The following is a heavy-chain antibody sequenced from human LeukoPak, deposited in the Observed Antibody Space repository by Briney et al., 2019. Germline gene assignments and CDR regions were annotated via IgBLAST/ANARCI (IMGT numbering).Heavy chain of an antibody. Sequence: ASVKISCKASGYSFTSYYMHWARQAPGQGLEYMGIIQPNGNKKYDQKFQGRVTMTTDTSTSTVYMELSSLTSEDTAVYYCAREPPESFRFDTWGQGTLVTVSS. J-gene: IGHJ5*02. CDR2: IQPNGNK. CDR1: GYSFTSYY. D-gene: IGHD2/OR15-2a*01. CDR3: AREPPESFRFDT. V-gene: IGHV1-46*01.